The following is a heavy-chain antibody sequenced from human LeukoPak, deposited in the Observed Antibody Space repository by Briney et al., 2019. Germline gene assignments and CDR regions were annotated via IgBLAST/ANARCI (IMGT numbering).Heavy chain of an antibody. CDR1: GFTFSDYS. CDR2: ISSSSSTI. J-gene: IGHJ4*02. Sequence: PGGSLRLSCAASGFTFSDYSMNWVRQAPGKGLEWISYISSSSSTIYYADSVKGRFTISRDNAKNSLFLQMNSLRADDTAVYYCATDGRLLDYWGQGTLVTVSS. V-gene: IGHV3-48*01. CDR3: ATDGRLLDY.